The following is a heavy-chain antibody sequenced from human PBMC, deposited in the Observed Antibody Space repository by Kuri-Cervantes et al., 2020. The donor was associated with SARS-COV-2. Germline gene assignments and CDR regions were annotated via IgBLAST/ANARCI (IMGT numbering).Heavy chain of an antibody. CDR3: AKSGRQYDV. V-gene: IGHV3-7*01. Sequence: LSLTCAASGFTFSSYGMHWVRQAPGKGLEWVANIKPDGSEKNYVDSVEGRFTISRDNAKNSLYLQTNSLRVEDTAVHYCAKSGRQYDVWGQGTMVTVSS. CDR1: GFTFSSYG. J-gene: IGHJ3*01. CDR2: IKPDGSEK. D-gene: IGHD3-10*01.